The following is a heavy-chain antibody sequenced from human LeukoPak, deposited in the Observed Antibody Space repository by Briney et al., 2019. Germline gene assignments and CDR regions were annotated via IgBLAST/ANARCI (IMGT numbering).Heavy chain of an antibody. CDR3: ALSPPGELLRYFDWLLDY. CDR2: IYYSGST. Sequence: PSETLSLTCTVSGGSISSSSYYWGWIRQPPGKGLEWIGSIYYSGSTYYNPSLKSRVTISVDTSKNQFSLKLSSVTAADTAVYYCALSPPGELLRYFDWLLDYWGQGTLVTVSS. J-gene: IGHJ4*02. V-gene: IGHV4-39*01. D-gene: IGHD3-9*01. CDR1: GGSISSSSYY.